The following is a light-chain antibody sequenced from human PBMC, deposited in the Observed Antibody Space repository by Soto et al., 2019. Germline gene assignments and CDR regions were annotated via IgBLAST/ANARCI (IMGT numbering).Light chain of an antibody. V-gene: IGKV1-39*01. CDR1: QNIDSY. J-gene: IGKJ2*01. CDR3: QQSYSTPWT. Sequence: DIQMTQSPSSLSAYIGDRVTITCRASQNIDSYLNWYQQKPGKAPKLLIYSTSSLQSGVPSRFSGSGSGTDVTLTISTLQPDDLATYFCQQSYSTPWTFGQGTKLEI. CDR2: STS.